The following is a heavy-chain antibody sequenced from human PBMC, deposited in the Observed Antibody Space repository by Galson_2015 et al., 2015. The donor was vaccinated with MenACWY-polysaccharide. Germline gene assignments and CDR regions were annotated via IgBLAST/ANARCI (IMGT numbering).Heavy chain of an antibody. J-gene: IGHJ3*02. V-gene: IGHV1-2*06. CDR2: INPNSGGT. CDR1: GYTFTGYY. CDR3: ARDKIPHAFDI. D-gene: IGHD2-2*02. Sequence: SVKVSCKASGYTFTGYYMHWVRQAPGQGLEWMGRINPNSGGTNYAQKFQGRVTMTRDTSISPAYMELSRLRSDDTAVYYCARDKIPHAFDIWGQGTMVTVSS.